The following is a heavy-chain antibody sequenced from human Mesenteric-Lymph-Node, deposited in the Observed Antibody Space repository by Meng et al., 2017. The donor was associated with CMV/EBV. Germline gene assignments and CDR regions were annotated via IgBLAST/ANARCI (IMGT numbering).Heavy chain of an antibody. CDR2: FYPGDSDT. V-gene: IGHV5-51*01. CDR1: GYSFTTHW. J-gene: IGHJ4*02. Sequence: GESLKISCKASGYSFTTHWIGWVRQLPGKGLEWMGIFYPGDSDTRYSPSFQGQVTISADKSISTAYLQWSSLKASDTAMYYCAKRGPYTGSFGYWGQGTLVTVSS. CDR3: AKRGPYTGSFGY. D-gene: IGHD3-3*01.